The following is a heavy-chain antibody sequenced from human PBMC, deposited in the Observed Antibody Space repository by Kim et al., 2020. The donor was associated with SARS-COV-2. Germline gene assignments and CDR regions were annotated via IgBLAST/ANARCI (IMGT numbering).Heavy chain of an antibody. CDR2: INHSGST. D-gene: IGHD3-10*01. J-gene: IGHJ6*02. Sequence: SETLSLTCAVYGGSFSGYYWSWIRQPPGKGLEWIGEINHSGSTNYNPSLKSRVTISVDTSKNQFSLKLSSVTAADTAVYYCARGPVVMVRGVIMKPPGMDVWGQGTTVTVSS. V-gene: IGHV4-34*01. CDR3: ARGPVVMVRGVIMKPPGMDV. CDR1: GGSFSGYY.